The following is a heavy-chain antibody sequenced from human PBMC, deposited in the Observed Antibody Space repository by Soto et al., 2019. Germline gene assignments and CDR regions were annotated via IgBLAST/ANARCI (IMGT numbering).Heavy chain of an antibody. CDR1: GGSISSYY. V-gene: IGHV4-59*01. Sequence: SETLSLTCTVSGGSISSYYWSWIRQPPGKGLEWIGYIYYSGSTNYNPSLKSRVTISVDTSKNQFSLKLSSVTAADTAVYYCARDRCSSTGCYPNWFDPWGQGTLVTVSS. CDR3: ARDRCSSTGCYPNWFDP. J-gene: IGHJ5*02. CDR2: IYYSGST. D-gene: IGHD2-2*01.